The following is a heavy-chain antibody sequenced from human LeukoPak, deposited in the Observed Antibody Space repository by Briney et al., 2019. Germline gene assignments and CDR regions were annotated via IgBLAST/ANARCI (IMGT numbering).Heavy chain of an antibody. D-gene: IGHD5-18*01. V-gene: IGHV4-31*03. CDR1: GGSISSGGYY. Sequence: SETLSLTCTVSGGSISSGGYYWSWIRQHPGKGLEWIGYIYYSGSTYYNPSLKSRVTISVETSKNQFSLKLSSVTAADTAVYYCARAHSFGYGAFDIWGQGTMVTVSS. J-gene: IGHJ3*02. CDR3: ARAHSFGYGAFDI. CDR2: IYYSGST.